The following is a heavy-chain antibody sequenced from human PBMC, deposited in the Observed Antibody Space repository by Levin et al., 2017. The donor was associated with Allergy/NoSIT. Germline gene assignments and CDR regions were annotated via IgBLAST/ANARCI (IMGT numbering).Heavy chain of an antibody. CDR2: NNSEGGSA. D-gene: IGHD5-18*01. V-gene: IGHV3-74*01. CDR1: GFTFSNYW. CDR3: ARGVAGLWLLSYWFDA. Sequence: PGESLKISCAASGFTFSNYWMHWVRQVPRKGLVWVARNNSEGGSAYYADFVKGRFTVSRDNAKNTLYLQMNSLRGEDTALYYFARGVAGLWLLSYWFDAWGQGTLVTVSS. J-gene: IGHJ5*02.